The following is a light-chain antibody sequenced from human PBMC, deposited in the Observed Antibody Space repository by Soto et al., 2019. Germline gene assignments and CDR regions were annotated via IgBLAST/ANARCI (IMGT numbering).Light chain of an antibody. Sequence: EIVLTQSPGTLSLSPGERATLSCRTSKSGSSSYLAWYQQKPGQAPRLLIYGASSRATGIPDRFSGSGSGTDFTLTISRLEPEDFAVYYCQQYGSSPWTFGQGTKVEIK. CDR1: KSGSSSY. CDR2: GAS. CDR3: QQYGSSPWT. J-gene: IGKJ1*01. V-gene: IGKV3-20*01.